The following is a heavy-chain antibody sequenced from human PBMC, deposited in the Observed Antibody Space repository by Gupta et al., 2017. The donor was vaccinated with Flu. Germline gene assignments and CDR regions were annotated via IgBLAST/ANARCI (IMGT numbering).Heavy chain of an antibody. CDR2: IYTSGST. CDR1: GGSISSGSYY. CDR3: ARYYDSSFYFDY. J-gene: IGHJ4*02. V-gene: IGHV4-61*02. Sequence: QVQLQESGPGLVKPSQTLSLTCTVSGGSISSGSYYWSWIRQPAGKGLEWIGRIYTSGSTNYNPSLKSRVTISVDTSKNQFSLKLSSVTAADTAVYYCARYYDSSFYFDYWGQGTLVTVSS. D-gene: IGHD3-22*01.